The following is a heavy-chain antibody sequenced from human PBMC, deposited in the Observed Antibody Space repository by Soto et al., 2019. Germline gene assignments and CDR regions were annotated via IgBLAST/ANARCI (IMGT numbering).Heavy chain of an antibody. J-gene: IGHJ6*02. CDR2: ISASSTTI. CDR3: ANGLMKGTNTVYGMDV. Sequence: EVQLLESGGGLVQPGGSLRLSCAASGFIFSNYAMRWVRQAPGKGLEWVSAISASSTTIYYADPVKDRFTISRDNSKNTLYLQMNNLRADDTAVYYCANGLMKGTNTVYGMDVWGQGTTVTVSS. D-gene: IGHD4-17*01. CDR1: GFIFSNYA. V-gene: IGHV3-23*01.